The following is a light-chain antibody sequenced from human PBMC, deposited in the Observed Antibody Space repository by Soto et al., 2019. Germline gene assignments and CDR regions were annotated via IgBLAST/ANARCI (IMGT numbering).Light chain of an antibody. J-gene: IGKJ4*01. CDR1: QSVSSY. CDR2: DAS. CDR3: QQRSNWPPLT. V-gene: IGKV3-11*01. Sequence: EIVLTQSPATLSLSPGERATLSCRASQSVSSYLAWYQQKPGQAPRLLIYDASNRATGIPARFSGSGCGTDFPLTIRSLEPEDFAVYYCQQRSNWPPLTFGGGTKVEIK.